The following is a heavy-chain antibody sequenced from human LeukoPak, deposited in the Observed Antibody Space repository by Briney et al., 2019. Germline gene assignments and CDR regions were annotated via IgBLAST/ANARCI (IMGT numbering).Heavy chain of an antibody. V-gene: IGHV4-39*01. Sequence: SETLSLTCTVSGGSISSSGYYWGWIRQPPEKGLEWIGTIYYSGSTYYNPSLKSRVSISVDTSKNQFSLRLNSVTAADTAVYYCARHGELGYSYGYWDYWGQGTLVTVSS. J-gene: IGHJ4*02. D-gene: IGHD5-18*01. CDR1: GGSISSSGYY. CDR3: ARHGELGYSYGYWDY. CDR2: IYYSGST.